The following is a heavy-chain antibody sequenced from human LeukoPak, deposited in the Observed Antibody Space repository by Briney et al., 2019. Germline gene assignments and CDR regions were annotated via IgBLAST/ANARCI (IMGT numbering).Heavy chain of an antibody. Sequence: SVKVSCKASGGTFSSYAISWVRQAPGQGLEWMGRIIPILGIANYAQKLQGRVTITADKSTSTAYMELSSLRSEDTAVYYCAAMGYDSSGYYSFDYWGQGTLVTVSS. CDR1: GGTFSSYA. CDR3: AAMGYDSSGYYSFDY. J-gene: IGHJ4*02. CDR2: IIPILGIA. V-gene: IGHV1-69*04. D-gene: IGHD3-22*01.